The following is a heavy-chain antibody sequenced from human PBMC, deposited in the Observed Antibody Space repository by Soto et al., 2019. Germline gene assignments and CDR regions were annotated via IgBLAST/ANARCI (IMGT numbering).Heavy chain of an antibody. Sequence: ASVKVSCKASGYTFTSYDINWVRQATGQGLEWMGWMNPNSGNTGYAQKFQGRVTMTRNTSISTAYMELSSLRSEDTAVYYCARGKNDYGINWFDPWGQGTLVTVSS. J-gene: IGHJ5*02. V-gene: IGHV1-8*01. CDR1: GYTFTSYD. CDR2: MNPNSGNT. CDR3: ARGKNDYGINWFDP. D-gene: IGHD4-17*01.